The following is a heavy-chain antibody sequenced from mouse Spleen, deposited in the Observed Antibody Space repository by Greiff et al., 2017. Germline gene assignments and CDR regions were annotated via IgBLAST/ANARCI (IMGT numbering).Heavy chain of an antibody. CDR1: GFTFSSYA. J-gene: IGHJ4*01. CDR2: ISSGGGNT. D-gene: IGHD2-2*01. V-gene: IGHV5-9*04. Sequence: EVKLVESGGGLVKRGGSLKLSCAASGFTFSSYAMSWVRQTPEKRLEWVATISSGGGNTYYPDSVKGRFTISRDNAKNTLYLQMSSLKSEDTAMYYCARREGIYYGYDEGAMDYWGQGTSVTVSS. CDR3: ARREGIYYGYDEGAMDY.